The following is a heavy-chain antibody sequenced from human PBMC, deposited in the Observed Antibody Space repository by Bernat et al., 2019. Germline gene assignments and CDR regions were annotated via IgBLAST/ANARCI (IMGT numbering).Heavy chain of an antibody. Sequence: EVQLVESGGGLVQPGRSLRLSCAVSGFSLSDHNMDWVRQAPGRGLEWVGRYRNKWTSYTTEYAASMKGRFTISRDDSKKSVYLQINSLRAEDTAVYYCARGGGYYDSSPRVFDYWGQGTLVTVSS. D-gene: IGHD3-22*01. CDR3: ARGGGYYDSSPRVFDY. V-gene: IGHV3-72*01. CDR2: YRNKWTSYTT. J-gene: IGHJ4*02. CDR1: GFSLSDHN.